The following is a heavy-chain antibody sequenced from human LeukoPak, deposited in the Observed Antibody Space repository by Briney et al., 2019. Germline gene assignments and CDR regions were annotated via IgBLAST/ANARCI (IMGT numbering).Heavy chain of an antibody. CDR1: GGSISSYY. D-gene: IGHD6-13*01. Sequence: SETLSLTCTVSGGSISSYYWSWIRQPAGKGLEWIGRIYTSGSTNYNPSLKSRVTMSVDTSKNQFSLKLSSVTAADTAVYYCARDWWCGSSCPKVGNWFDPWGQGTPVTVSS. V-gene: IGHV4-4*07. CDR2: IYTSGST. CDR3: ARDWWCGSSCPKVGNWFDP. J-gene: IGHJ5*02.